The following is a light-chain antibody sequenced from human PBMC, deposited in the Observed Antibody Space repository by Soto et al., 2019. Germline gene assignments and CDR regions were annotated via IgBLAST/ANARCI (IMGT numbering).Light chain of an antibody. CDR3: HQRHSWPRT. CDR1: QYINTR. V-gene: IGKV3-11*01. J-gene: IGKJ1*01. CDR2: QTS. Sequence: EIVLTQSPATPSSFPGDRVTLSCRASQYINTRLAWYQHRPGQAPRLLIYQTSLRAAGIPARFSASGSGTDFTLTISDVQPEDFALYYCHQRHSWPRTFGQGTKVDI.